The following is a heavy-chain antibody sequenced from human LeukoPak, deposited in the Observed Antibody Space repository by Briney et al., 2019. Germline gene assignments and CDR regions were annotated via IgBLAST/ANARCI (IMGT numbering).Heavy chain of an antibody. V-gene: IGHV3-7*01. J-gene: IGHJ4*02. CDR3: ARGGTSWFD. Sequence: GGSLRLSCAASGFTFTSYWMSWVRQAPGKGLEWVANIKQDGSEKYYADSVKGRFTISRDNAKNTLYLQMNSLRAEDTAVYYCARGGTSWFDWGQGTLVTVSS. CDR1: GFTFTSYW. D-gene: IGHD3-16*01. CDR2: IKQDGSEK.